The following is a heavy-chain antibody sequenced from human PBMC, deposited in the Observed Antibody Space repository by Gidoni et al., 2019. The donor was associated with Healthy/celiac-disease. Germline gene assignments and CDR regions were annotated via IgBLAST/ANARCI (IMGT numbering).Heavy chain of an antibody. CDR1: GGSFSGYY. J-gene: IGHJ2*01. D-gene: IGHD2-21*02. V-gene: IGHV4-34*01. Sequence: QVQLQQWGAGLLKPSETLSLTCAVYGGSFSGYYWSWIRQPPGKGLEWIGEINHSGSTNYNPSLKSRVTISVDTSKNQFSLKLSSVTAADTAVYYCARGTVVTPRYWYFDLWGRGTLVTVSS. CDR2: INHSGST. CDR3: ARGTVVTPRYWYFDL.